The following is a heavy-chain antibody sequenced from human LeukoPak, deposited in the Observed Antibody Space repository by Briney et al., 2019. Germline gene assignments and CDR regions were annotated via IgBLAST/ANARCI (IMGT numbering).Heavy chain of an antibody. CDR3: ARDLYYYDSSGYYRGLDY. D-gene: IGHD3-22*01. CDR1: GFTFSSYA. Sequence: PGGSLRLSCAASGFTFSSYAMHWVRQAPGKGLEWVANIKHDGSEENYVDSVKGRFTISRDNAKGSLSLQMNSLRGEDTAVYYCARDLYYYDSSGYYRGLDYWGQGTLVTVSS. CDR2: IKHDGSEE. V-gene: IGHV3-7*01. J-gene: IGHJ4*02.